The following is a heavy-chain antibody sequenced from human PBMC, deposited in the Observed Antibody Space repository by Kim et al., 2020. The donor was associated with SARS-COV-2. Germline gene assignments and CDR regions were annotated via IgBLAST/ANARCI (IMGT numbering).Heavy chain of an antibody. CDR3: AGDFCGGSSCNWFDP. D-gene: IGHD2-15*01. Sequence: SETLSLTCTVSGGSTSNYYWSWIRQPAGKGLEWIGRIYKNVDTNNNPSLKRRITMSADPAKRQLSLKLSSVTAADTAVYDCAGDFCGGSSCNWFDPWGQGVLVSASS. CDR2: IYKNVDT. J-gene: IGHJ5*02. V-gene: IGHV4-4*07. CDR1: GGSTSNYY.